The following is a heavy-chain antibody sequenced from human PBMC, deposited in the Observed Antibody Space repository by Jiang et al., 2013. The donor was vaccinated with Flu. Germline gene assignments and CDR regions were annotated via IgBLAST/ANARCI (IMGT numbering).Heavy chain of an antibody. Sequence: SGAEVKKPGSSVKVSCKASGGTLTNYAVSWVRQAPGQGPEWMGGIIPIFGETSGETTYAQKFQDRVTISADESTRTVYMELASLRSDDTAVYYCARAYCGSQCYSSWYYYYGMDVWGQGTTV. CDR2: IIPIFGETSG. CDR3: ARAYCGSQCYSSWYYYYGMDV. J-gene: IGHJ6*02. V-gene: IGHV1-69*01. D-gene: IGHD2-21*01. CDR1: GGTLTNYA.